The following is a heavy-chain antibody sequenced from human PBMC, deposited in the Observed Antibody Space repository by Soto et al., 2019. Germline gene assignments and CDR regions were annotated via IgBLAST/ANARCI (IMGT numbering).Heavy chain of an antibody. CDR1: GFTFDDYG. V-gene: IGHV3-20*04. D-gene: IGHD6-19*01. CDR2: INWNGGST. CDR3: ARLYSSGWYGTGRY. J-gene: IGHJ4*02. Sequence: VQLVESGGGVVRPGGSLRLSCAASGFTFDDYGMSWVRQAPGKGMEWVSGINWNGGSTGYADSVKGRFTISRDNAKNSLYLPMNSLRAEDTALYYCARLYSSGWYGTGRYWGQGTLVTVSS.